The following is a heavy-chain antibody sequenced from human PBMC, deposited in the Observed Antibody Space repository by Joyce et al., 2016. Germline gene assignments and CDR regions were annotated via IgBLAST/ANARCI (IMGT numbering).Heavy chain of an antibody. Sequence: EVQLLESGGGLVQPGGSLRLSCAASGFTFSSYAMRWVRQAPGKWLGWVSTISASGGSTYYADSVKGRFTISRDNSEDSLYLHMNSLRAEDTAVYYCATWAPTNYDFWSGYSYYFDNWGQGTLVTVSS. D-gene: IGHD3-3*01. CDR3: ATWAPTNYDFWSGYSYYFDN. CDR2: ISASGGST. J-gene: IGHJ4*02. V-gene: IGHV3-23*01. CDR1: GFTFSSYA.